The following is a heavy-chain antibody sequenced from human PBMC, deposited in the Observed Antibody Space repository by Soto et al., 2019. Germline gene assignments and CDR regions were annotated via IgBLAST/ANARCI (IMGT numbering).Heavy chain of an antibody. CDR3: ARDHYYDSSGYYHLYYFDY. CDR1: GGTFSSYA. D-gene: IGHD3-22*01. V-gene: IGHV1-69*01. Sequence: QVQLVQSGAEVKKPGSSVKVSYKASGGTFSSYAISWVRQAPGQGLEWMGGIIPIFGTANYAQKFQGRVTITADESTSTAYMELSSLRSEDTAVYYCARDHYYDSSGYYHLYYFDYWGQGTLVTVSS. J-gene: IGHJ4*02. CDR2: IIPIFGTA.